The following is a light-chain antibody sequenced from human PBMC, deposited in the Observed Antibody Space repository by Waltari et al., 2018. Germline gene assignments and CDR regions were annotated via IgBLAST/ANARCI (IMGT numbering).Light chain of an antibody. CDR2: WAS. Sequence: DIVMTQSPDSLAVSLGERATFNCTSSQSVFHSSKSKSYLAWYQQKPGQPPKMIIYWASNRESGVPDRFSGSGSGTDFTLTISSLQAEDVAVYYCQQYFDSLSFGQGTKLEIK. CDR1: QSVFHSSKSKSY. CDR3: QQYFDSLS. V-gene: IGKV4-1*01. J-gene: IGKJ2*01.